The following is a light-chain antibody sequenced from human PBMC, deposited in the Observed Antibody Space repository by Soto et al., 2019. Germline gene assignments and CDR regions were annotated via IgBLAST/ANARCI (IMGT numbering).Light chain of an antibody. V-gene: IGLV2-8*01. CDR2: EVT. CDR3: SSYAGINTDVV. CDR1: SSDVGGYGY. Sequence: QSVLTQPPSASGSPGQSVTISCTGTSSDVGGYGYVSWYQQHPGKAPKLMIFEVTKRASGVPNRFSGSKSGNTASLTVSGLQAEDEADYYCSSYAGINTDVVFGGGTKVTV. J-gene: IGLJ2*01.